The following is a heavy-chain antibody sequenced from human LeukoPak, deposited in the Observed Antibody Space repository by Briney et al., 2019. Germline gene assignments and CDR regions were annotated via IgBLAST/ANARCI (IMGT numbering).Heavy chain of an antibody. CDR2: ISYDGSNK. Sequence: GGSLRLSCAASGFTFSSYAMSWVRQAPGKGLEWVAVISYDGSNKYYADSVKGRFTISRDNSKNTLYLQMNSLRAEDTAVYYCAKDQLGSYLSYFDYWGQGTLVTVSS. D-gene: IGHD3-10*01. CDR3: AKDQLGSYLSYFDY. CDR1: GFTFSSYA. V-gene: IGHV3-30*18. J-gene: IGHJ4*02.